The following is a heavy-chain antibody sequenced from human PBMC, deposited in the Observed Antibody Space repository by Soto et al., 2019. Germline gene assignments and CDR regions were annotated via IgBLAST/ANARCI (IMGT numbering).Heavy chain of an antibody. CDR1: GGSISSGGYS. D-gene: IGHD2-2*01. CDR2: IYHSGST. Sequence: SETLSLTCAVSGGSISSGGYSWSWIRQPPGKGLEWIGYIYHSGSTYYNPSLKSRVTISVDRSKNQFSLKLKSVTAADTAVYYCARDRGTDASWGQGTLVTVSS. CDR3: ARDRGTDAS. J-gene: IGHJ5*02. V-gene: IGHV4-30-2*01.